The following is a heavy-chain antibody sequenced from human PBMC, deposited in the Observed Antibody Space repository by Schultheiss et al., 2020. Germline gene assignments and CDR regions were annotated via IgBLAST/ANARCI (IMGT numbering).Heavy chain of an antibody. CDR2: INPNSGGT. CDR3: ARELDVDIVATINEPHFDY. V-gene: IGHV1-2*02. CDR1: GYTFTGYY. J-gene: IGHJ4*02. Sequence: ASVKVSCKASGYTFTGYYMHSVRQAPGQGLEWMGWINPNSGGTNYAQKFQGRVTMTRDTSISTAYMELSRLRSDDTAVYYCARELDVDIVATINEPHFDYWAQVAPVTVSS. D-gene: IGHD5-12*01.